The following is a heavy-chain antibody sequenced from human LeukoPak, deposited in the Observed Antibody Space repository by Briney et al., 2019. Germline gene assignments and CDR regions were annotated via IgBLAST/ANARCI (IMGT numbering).Heavy chain of an antibody. CDR1: RFTFSTRW. Sequence: GGSLRLSCAASRFTFSTRWMNWVRQAPGKGLEWVAIIKEDGSEELYVDSVKGRFTISRDNAKNSLYLQMNNLRAEDTAVYYWASGSGWTFEYWGQRTQVTVSS. V-gene: IGHV3-7*01. J-gene: IGHJ4*02. CDR2: IKEDGSEE. CDR3: ASGSGWTFEY. D-gene: IGHD6-19*01.